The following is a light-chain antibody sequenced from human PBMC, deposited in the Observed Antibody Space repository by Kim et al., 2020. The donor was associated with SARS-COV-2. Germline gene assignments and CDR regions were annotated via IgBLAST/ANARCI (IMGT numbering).Light chain of an antibody. CDR1: KLGDKY. CDR2: QDS. Sequence: ESPGQTASITCSGDKLGDKYACWYQQKPGQSPVLVIYQDSKRPSGIPERFSGSNSGNTATLTISGTQAMDEADYYCQAWDSSTVVFGGGTQLTVL. J-gene: IGLJ2*01. CDR3: QAWDSSTVV. V-gene: IGLV3-1*01.